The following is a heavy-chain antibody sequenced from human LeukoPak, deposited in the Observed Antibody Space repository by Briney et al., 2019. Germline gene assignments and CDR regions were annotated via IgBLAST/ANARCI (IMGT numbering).Heavy chain of an antibody. CDR2: ISGYNGNK. J-gene: IGHJ6*02. CDR3: ARVLPLWFGESNYYYGMDV. V-gene: IGHV1-18*01. D-gene: IGHD3-10*01. Sequence: ASVKVSCKASGYTLSSYGISWVRRAPGQGLEWMGWISGYNGNKNYAQKVQDRVTMTTDTATSTAYMELRSLRSDDTGVYYCARVLPLWFGESNYYYGMDVWGQGTTVTVSS. CDR1: GYTLSSYG.